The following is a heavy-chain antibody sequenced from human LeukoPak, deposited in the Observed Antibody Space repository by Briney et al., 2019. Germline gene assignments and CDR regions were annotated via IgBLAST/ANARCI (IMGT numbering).Heavy chain of an antibody. CDR2: ISGSGDSK. D-gene: IGHD4-11*01. V-gene: IGHV3-11*01. J-gene: IGHJ4*02. Sequence: PGGSLRLSCAASGFTFSYYYMIWIRQAPGKGLEWVSYISGSGDSKFYADSVKGRFTISRDNAKNSLYLQMNSLRAEDTAVYYCARRTYSNYFFDYWGQGTLVTVSS. CDR3: ARRTYSNYFFDY. CDR1: GFTFSYYY.